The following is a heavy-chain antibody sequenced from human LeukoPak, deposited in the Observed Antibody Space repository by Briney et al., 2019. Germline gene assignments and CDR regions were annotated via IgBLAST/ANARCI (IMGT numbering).Heavy chain of an antibody. Sequence: PSETLSLPCTVSGDSISSSYWSWLRQPPAGTGLELIGRISTSGSTNYNPSLKSRVTISVDKSKNQFSLKLSSVTAADTALYYCARDKEDDFWSGGVPNHYYYMDVWGKGTTVTVSS. CDR2: ISTSGST. CDR3: ARDKEDDFWSGGVPNHYYYMDV. D-gene: IGHD3-3*01. CDR1: GDSISSSY. J-gene: IGHJ6*03. V-gene: IGHV4-4*07.